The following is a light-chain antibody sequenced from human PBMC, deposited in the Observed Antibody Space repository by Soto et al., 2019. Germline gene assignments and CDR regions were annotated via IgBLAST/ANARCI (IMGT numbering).Light chain of an antibody. Sequence: VVVTQSPLSLPVTPGEPASMSCRASQSLLHTNGINYLHWYLQKPGQSPQLLIYLGSHRASGVPDRFSGSASGTEYTLRISRVEAEDVGIYYCMQALQKPSTFGQGTKVDIK. V-gene: IGKV2-28*01. CDR3: MQALQKPST. CDR2: LGS. J-gene: IGKJ1*01. CDR1: QSLLHTNGINY.